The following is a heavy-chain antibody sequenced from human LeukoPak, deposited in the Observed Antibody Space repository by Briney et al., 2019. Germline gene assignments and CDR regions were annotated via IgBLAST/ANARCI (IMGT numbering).Heavy chain of an antibody. D-gene: IGHD1-26*01. Sequence: GGSLRLSCAASGFTFNTYAMNWVRQAPGRGLEWVSAISGSGGITYYADSVKGRFTISRDNSKNTLYLQMNSLRAEDTAVYYCAKGTLYSGSSHFDSWGLGTLVTVSS. J-gene: IGHJ4*02. V-gene: IGHV3-23*01. CDR1: GFTFNTYA. CDR3: AKGTLYSGSSHFDS. CDR2: ISGSGGIT.